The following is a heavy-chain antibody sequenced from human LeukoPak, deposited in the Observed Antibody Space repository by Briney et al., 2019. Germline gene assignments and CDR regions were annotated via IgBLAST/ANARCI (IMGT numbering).Heavy chain of an antibody. CDR2: IRHDGNEE. CDR3: TRWGIVGHDAFDL. J-gene: IGHJ3*01. CDR1: GFIFSKYG. D-gene: IGHD3-22*01. V-gene: IGHV3-33*01. Sequence: GGSLRLSCAASGFIFSKYGMHWLRQAPGRGLEWLALIRHDGNEEWYVDSVRGRFTISRDNSKNTVFLQMSSLRADDTAVYYCTRWGIVGHDAFDLWGQGTMVTVSS.